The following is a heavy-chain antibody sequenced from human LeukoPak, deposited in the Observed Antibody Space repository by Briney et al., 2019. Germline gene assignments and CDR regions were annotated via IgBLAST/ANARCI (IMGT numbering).Heavy chain of an antibody. CDR1: GGPFSGYF. V-gene: IGHV4-34*01. Sequence: PSETLSLTCAVSGGPFSGYFWSWIRQSSGKGLEWIGEIHNSGTTNYNPSLNSRVTISEDTSKNQFYLNLSSVTAADTAVYYCARRYYYNLGSFPFDFWGQGTLVTVST. D-gene: IGHD3-10*01. CDR3: ARRYYYNLGSFPFDF. CDR2: IHNSGTT. J-gene: IGHJ4*02.